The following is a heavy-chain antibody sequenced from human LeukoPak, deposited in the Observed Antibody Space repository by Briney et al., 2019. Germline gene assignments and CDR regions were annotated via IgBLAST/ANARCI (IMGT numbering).Heavy chain of an antibody. CDR1: VFTFVDYV. CDR3: AKATQSFCTLYCYGMDV. V-gene: IGHV3-9*01. D-gene: IGHD3-3*01. CDR2: ISWNSGSI. J-gene: IGHJ6*02. Sequence: GGSLRLSCAASVFTFVDYVMHWVRQAPGKGLEWVSGISWNSGSIGYADSVKGRFTLSRDNAKNSLYLQMNSLRAEDAALYYCAKATQSFCTLYCYGMDVWGQGTTVTVSS.